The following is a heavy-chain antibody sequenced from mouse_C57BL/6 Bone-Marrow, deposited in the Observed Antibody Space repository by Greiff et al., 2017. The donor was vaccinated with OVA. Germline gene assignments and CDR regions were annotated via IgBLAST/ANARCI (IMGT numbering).Heavy chain of an antibody. CDR2: IDPSDSYT. CDR1: GYTFTSYW. D-gene: IGHD2-5*01. V-gene: IGHV1-69*01. CDR3: ALYYSNFS. J-gene: IGHJ4*01. Sequence: VQLQQSGAELVMPGASVKLSCKASGYTFTSYWMHWVKQRPGQGLEWIGEIDPSDSYTNYNQKFKGKSTLTVDKSSSTAYMQLSSLTSEDSAVYYCALYYSNFSWGQGTSVTVSS.